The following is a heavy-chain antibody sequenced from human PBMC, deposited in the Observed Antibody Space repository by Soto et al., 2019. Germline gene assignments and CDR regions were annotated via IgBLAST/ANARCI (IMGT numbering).Heavy chain of an antibody. CDR1: GFTFSSYA. CDR2: ISGSGGST. CDR3: AKGSGDSYYYFVF. J-gene: IGHJ4*02. D-gene: IGHD2-21*01. Sequence: PGGSLRLSCAASGFTFSSYAMSWVRQAPGKGLEWVSAISGSGGSTYYADSVKGRFTISRDNSKNTLYLQMNSLRVEDTAVYFCAKGSGDSYYYFVFWGQGTLVTVSS. V-gene: IGHV3-23*01.